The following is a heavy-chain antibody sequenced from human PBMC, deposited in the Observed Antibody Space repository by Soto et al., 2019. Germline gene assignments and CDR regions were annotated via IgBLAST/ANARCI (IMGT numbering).Heavy chain of an antibody. CDR2: IYSDGTT. J-gene: IGHJ6*02. V-gene: IGHV3-66*01. CDR1: GFTVSRNY. CDR3: ARDPLAITYSAYGMDV. D-gene: IGHD1-20*01. Sequence: EVQLVESGGGFVQPGGSLRLSCVASGFTVSRNYMSWVRQAPGKGLEWVSGIYSDGTTDYADSVKGRFTISRDNSKNTLYLQVNSLRAEDTAVYYCARDPLAITYSAYGMDVWGQGTTVTVSS.